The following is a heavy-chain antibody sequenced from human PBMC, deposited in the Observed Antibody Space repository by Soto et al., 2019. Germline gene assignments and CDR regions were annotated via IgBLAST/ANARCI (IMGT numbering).Heavy chain of an antibody. D-gene: IGHD4-17*01. V-gene: IGHV5-10-1*01. CDR2: INPTDSET. Sequence: GESLKISCKTSGHRFTTYWISWVRQMPGKGLEYMGKINPTDSETNYSPSFEGHVTFSVDRSTSTAYVRWNSLKASDTAMYYCASPTMTSTSFYYAMDVWGQGTMVTVSS. CDR1: GHRFTTYW. J-gene: IGHJ6*02. CDR3: ASPTMTSTSFYYAMDV.